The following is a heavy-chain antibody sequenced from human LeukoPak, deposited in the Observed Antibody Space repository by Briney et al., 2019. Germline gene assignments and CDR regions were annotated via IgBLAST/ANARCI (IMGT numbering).Heavy chain of an antibody. Sequence: RPSETLSLTCTVSGGSISSYYWSWIRQPAGKGLEWIGRIYTSGSTNYNPSLKSRVTMSVDTSKNQSSLKLSSVTAADTAVYYCARGVLSLRYYYYYMDVWGKGTTVTVSS. D-gene: IGHD2/OR15-2a*01. CDR2: IYTSGST. CDR3: ARGVLSLRYYYYYMDV. V-gene: IGHV4-4*07. J-gene: IGHJ6*03. CDR1: GGSISSYY.